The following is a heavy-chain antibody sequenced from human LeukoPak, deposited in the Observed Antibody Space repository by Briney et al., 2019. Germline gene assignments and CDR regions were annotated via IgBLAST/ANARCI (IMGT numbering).Heavy chain of an antibody. D-gene: IGHD3-10*01. CDR2: IRSKAYGGTT. Sequence: PGGSLRLSCTASGFTFCDYVMSWVRQAPGKGLEWVGFIRSKAYGGTTEYAASVKGRFTISRDDSKSIAYLQMNILKTEDTAVYYCSRGYYYGSGTPVWFDRWGQGTLVTVSS. CDR3: SRGYYYGSGTPVWFDR. CDR1: GFTFCDYV. J-gene: IGHJ5*02. V-gene: IGHV3-49*04.